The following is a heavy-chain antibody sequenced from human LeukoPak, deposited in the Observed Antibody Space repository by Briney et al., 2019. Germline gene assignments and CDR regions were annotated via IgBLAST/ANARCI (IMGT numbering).Heavy chain of an antibody. J-gene: IGHJ4*02. V-gene: IGHV3-11*05. CDR2: ITDSSSYT. Sequence: PGGSLRLSCAASGFTFSSYAMSWIRQAPGKGLEWVPYITDSSSYTNYADSVKGRFTISRDNAKNSLYLQMNSLRAEDTAVYYCARANDLIDYWGQGTLVTVPS. CDR1: GFTFSSYA. CDR3: ARANDLIDY.